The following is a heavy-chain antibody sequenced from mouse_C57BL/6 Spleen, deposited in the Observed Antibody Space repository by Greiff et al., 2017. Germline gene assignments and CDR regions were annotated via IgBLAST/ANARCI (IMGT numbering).Heavy chain of an antibody. CDR2: INPSNGGT. D-gene: IGHD2-4*01. J-gene: IGHJ4*01. V-gene: IGHV1-53*01. Sequence: QVQLQQPGTELVKPGASVKLSCKASGYTFTSYWMHWVKQRPGQGLEWIGNINPSNGGTNYNEKFKSKATMTVDKSSSTAYMQLSSLTAEYSAVYYGARSNYDYDDYAMDYWGQGTSVTVSS. CDR3: ARSNYDYDDYAMDY. CDR1: GYTFTSYW.